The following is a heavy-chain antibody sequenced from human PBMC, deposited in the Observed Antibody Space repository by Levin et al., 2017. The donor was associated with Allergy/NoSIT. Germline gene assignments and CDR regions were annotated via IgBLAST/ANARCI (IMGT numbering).Heavy chain of an antibody. V-gene: IGHV3-23*01. J-gene: IGHJ4*02. CDR3: AKEHTYYYGSGRPPIDY. CDR2: ISGSGGST. D-gene: IGHD3-10*01. CDR1: GFTFSSYA. Sequence: GGSLRLSCAASGFTFSSYAMSWVRQAPGKGLEWVSAISGSGGSTYYADSVKGRFTISRDNSKNTLYLQMNSLRAEDTAVYYCAKEHTYYYGSGRPPIDYWGQGTLVTVSS.